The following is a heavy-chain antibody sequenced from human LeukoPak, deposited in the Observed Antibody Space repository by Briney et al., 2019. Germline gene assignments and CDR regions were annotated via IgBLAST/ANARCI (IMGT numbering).Heavy chain of an antibody. CDR2: IFYSGST. V-gene: IGHV4-39*07. CDR3: TRGSIAYYYMDV. Sequence: SETLSLTCTVSGGSITSTTYYWGWIRQPPGKGLEWIGSIFYSGSTYYNPSLKSRVTISVDTSKNQFSLKLSSVTAADTAVYYCTRGSIAYYYMDVWGKGTTVTISS. J-gene: IGHJ6*03. D-gene: IGHD3-22*01. CDR1: GGSITSTTYY.